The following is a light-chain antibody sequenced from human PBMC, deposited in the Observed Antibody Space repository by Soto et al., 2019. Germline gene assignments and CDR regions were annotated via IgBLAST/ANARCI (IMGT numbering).Light chain of an antibody. Sequence: EIVLTQSPGTLSRSLGERATLSCRASQSVSQYLAWYQQKPGQAPRLLIYGASSRANGIPDRFSGSGSGTDFTLTINGLEPEDFAVYYCQQYATSARLTFGPGTNVDI. V-gene: IGKV3-20*01. CDR2: GAS. CDR1: QSVSQY. CDR3: QQYATSARLT. J-gene: IGKJ3*01.